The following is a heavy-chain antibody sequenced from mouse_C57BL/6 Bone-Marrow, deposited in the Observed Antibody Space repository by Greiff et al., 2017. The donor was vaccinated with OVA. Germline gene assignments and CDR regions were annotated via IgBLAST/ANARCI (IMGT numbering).Heavy chain of an antibody. V-gene: IGHV1-78*01. Sequence: VQLQQSDAELVKPGASVKISCKVSGYTFTDHTIHWMKQRPEQGLEWIGYIYPRDGSTKYNEKFKGKATLPAETSFSTAYMQLNILTSEDSAVYFCARERARWLPGYFDVWGTGTTVTVSS. D-gene: IGHD2-2*01. CDR3: ARERARWLPGYFDV. J-gene: IGHJ1*03. CDR2: IYPRDGST. CDR1: GYTFTDHT.